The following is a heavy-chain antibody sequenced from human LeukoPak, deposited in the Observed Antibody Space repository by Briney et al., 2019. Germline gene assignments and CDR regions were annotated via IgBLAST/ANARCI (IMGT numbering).Heavy chain of an antibody. J-gene: IGHJ4*02. Sequence: ASVKVSCTASGYTFTSHGISWVRQAPGQGLEWMGWVTAYYGNTNYAQKLQGRVTMTTDTSTSTAYMELRSLRSDDTAVYYCARNAGSFFSVLDYWGQGTLVTVSS. CDR1: GYTFTSHG. D-gene: IGHD1-26*01. CDR3: ARNAGSFFSVLDY. CDR2: VTAYYGNT. V-gene: IGHV1-18*01.